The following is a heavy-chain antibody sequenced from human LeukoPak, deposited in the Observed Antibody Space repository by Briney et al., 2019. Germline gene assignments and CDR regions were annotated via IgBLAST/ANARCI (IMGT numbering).Heavy chain of an antibody. CDR1: GGSFSGYY. V-gene: IGHV4-34*01. CDR3: ARGAPRGYYGSGSYTRHFDY. J-gene: IGHJ4*02. CDR2: INHSGST. D-gene: IGHD3-10*01. Sequence: SETLSLTCAVYGGSFSGYYWSWIRQPPGKGLEWIGEINHSGSTNYNPSLKSRVTISVDTSKNQFSLKLSSVTAADTAVYYCARGAPRGYYGSGSYTRHFDYWGQGTLVTVSS.